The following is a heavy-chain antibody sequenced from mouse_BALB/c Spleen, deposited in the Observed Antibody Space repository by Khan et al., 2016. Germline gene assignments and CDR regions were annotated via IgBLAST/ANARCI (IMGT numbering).Heavy chain of an antibody. CDR2: ISTYSGNT. J-gene: IGHJ4*01. CDR3: ARDCSGYPSYAMDY. V-gene: IGHV1S137*01. D-gene: IGHD3-2*01. CDR1: GYTFTDYA. Sequence: QVQLQQSGPELVRPGVSVKISCKGSGYTFTDYAMHWVKQSHAKSLEWIGLISTYSGNTNYNQKFKGKATMTVDKSSITAYMELASLTSEDSALFYCARDCSGYPSYAMDYWGQGTSVTVSS.